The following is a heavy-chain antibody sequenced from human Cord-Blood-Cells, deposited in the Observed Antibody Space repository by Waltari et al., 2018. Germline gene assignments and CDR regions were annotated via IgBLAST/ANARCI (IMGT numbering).Heavy chain of an antibody. CDR2: INPNSGGT. D-gene: IGHD3-3*01. Sequence: QVQLVQSGAEVKKPGASVKVSCKASGYTFTGYYMPWVRPAPGQGLEWMGWINPNSGGTNYAQKFQGRVTMTRDTSISTAYMELSRLRSDDTAVYYCARGKSTIFGVVKNWFDPWGQGTLVTVSS. V-gene: IGHV1-2*02. CDR3: ARGKSTIFGVVKNWFDP. J-gene: IGHJ5*02. CDR1: GYTFTGYY.